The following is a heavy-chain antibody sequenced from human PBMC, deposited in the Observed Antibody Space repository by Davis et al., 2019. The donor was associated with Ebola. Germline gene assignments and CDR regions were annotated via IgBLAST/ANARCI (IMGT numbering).Heavy chain of an antibody. Sequence: MPSETLSLTCTVSGGSISSYYWSWIRQPPGKGLEWIGYIYYSGSTNYNPSLKSRVTISVDTSKNQFSLKLSSVTAADTAVYYCARVGTYYYDSSGYTVELYYFDYWGQGTLVTVSS. V-gene: IGHV4-59*08. J-gene: IGHJ4*02. CDR3: ARVGTYYYDSSGYTVELYYFDY. CDR1: GGSISSYY. CDR2: IYYSGST. D-gene: IGHD3-22*01.